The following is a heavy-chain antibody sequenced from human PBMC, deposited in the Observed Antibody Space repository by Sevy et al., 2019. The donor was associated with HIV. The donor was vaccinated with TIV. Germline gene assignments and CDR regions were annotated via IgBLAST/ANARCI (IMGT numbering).Heavy chain of an antibody. Sequence: GGSLRLSCAASGFTFSSFTMHWVRQAPGKGLEWVSSISSSSNHIYYGDSVKGRLAISRDNAKRSLYLQMTSLRAEDTAVYYCARASRAALRPDYWGQGTLVTVSS. CDR1: GFTFSSFT. V-gene: IGHV3-21*01. J-gene: IGHJ4*02. CDR3: ARASRAALRPDY. CDR2: ISSSSNHI. D-gene: IGHD6-6*01.